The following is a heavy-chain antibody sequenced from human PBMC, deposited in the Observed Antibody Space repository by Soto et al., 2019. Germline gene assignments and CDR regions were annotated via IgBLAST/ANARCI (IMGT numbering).Heavy chain of an antibody. D-gene: IGHD1-20*01. CDR2: ISAYNGNT. Sequence: ALVNVSCNGSGYTFTSYGVSWVRQAPGQVLEWIGWISAYNGNTNYAQKLQGRVTITTDTPTSTAYMQLRTLRSDETAVYYCATRYNYDCEGGYGFDY. CDR3: ATRYNYDCEGGYGFDY. J-gene: IGHJ4*01. V-gene: IGHV1-18*01. CDR1: GYTFTSYG.